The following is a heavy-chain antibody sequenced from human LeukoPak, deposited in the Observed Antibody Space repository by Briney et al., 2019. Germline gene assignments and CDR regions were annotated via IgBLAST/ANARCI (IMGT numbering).Heavy chain of an antibody. CDR2: ISAYNTADNGNT. V-gene: IGHV1-18*01. D-gene: IGHD3-10*01. Sequence: GASVMVTSKASGYTIINYGITWVRRAPGQGLEWRGWISAYNTADNGNTHNAQKLQSRVTMTTATSTNTGYMELRSLRSDDTAVYYCAREYGSGSYTGIDYWGQGTLVTVSS. J-gene: IGHJ4*02. CDR1: GYTIINYG. CDR3: AREYGSGSYTGIDY.